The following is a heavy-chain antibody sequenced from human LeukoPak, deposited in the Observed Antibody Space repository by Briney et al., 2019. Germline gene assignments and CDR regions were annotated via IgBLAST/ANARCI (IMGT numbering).Heavy chain of an antibody. V-gene: IGHV4-39*01. CDR3: ARHDPGKLWFGENQVDY. J-gene: IGHJ4*02. Sequence: SETLSLTCTVSGGSISSSSYYWGWVRQPPGKGLGWLGSIYYSVSTYYNPSLTRRVTISVDPSKNPFSLKLSSVTAADTAVYYCARHDPGKLWFGENQVDYWGQGTLVTVSS. D-gene: IGHD3-10*01. CDR1: GGSISSSSYY. CDR2: IYYSVST.